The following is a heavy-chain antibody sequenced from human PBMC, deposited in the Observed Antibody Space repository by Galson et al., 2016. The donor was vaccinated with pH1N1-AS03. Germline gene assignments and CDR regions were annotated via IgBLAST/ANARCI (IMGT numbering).Heavy chain of an antibody. CDR2: ISTTSTYI. Sequence: SLRLSCAASGFTFSDYSMIWVRQAPGRGLEWVSSISTTSTYIYYADSVRGRFTISRDNAKNSLYLQMNSLRAEDTAVYYCAPDSSGWYNDYWGQGTLVTVSS. CDR1: GFTFSDYS. J-gene: IGHJ4*02. CDR3: APDSSGWYNDY. D-gene: IGHD6-19*01. V-gene: IGHV3-21*04.